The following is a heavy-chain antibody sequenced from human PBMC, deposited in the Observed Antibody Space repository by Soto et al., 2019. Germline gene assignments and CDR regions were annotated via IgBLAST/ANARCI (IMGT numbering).Heavy chain of an antibody. CDR3: AKDNLRVTNLFDP. D-gene: IGHD2-21*02. Sequence: GGSLRLSCAASGFTFSSYVMHWVCQAPGKGLEWVAIIWYDGINKYYADSVKGRFTISRDNSKNTLYLQMNSLRAEDTAVYYCAKDNLRVTNLFDPWGQGTMVTV. CDR1: GFTFSSYV. CDR2: IWYDGINK. J-gene: IGHJ5*02. V-gene: IGHV3-33*06.